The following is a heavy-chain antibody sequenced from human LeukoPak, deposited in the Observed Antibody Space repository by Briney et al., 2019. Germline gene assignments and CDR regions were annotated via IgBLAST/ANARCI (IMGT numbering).Heavy chain of an antibody. CDR1: GGSISSYY. V-gene: IGHV4-4*07. Sequence: SETLSLTCTVSGGSISSYYWSWIRQPAGKGLEWTGRFYNSQTTNYNPSLKSRVTMSVETSKNQLSLKLTSVTAADTAVYYCARVLVGGLFDYWGQGTLVTVSS. CDR3: ARVLVGGLFDY. CDR2: FYNSQTT. J-gene: IGHJ4*02. D-gene: IGHD1-26*01.